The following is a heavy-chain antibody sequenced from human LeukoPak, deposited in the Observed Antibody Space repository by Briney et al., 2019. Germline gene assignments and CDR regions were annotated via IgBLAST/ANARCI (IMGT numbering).Heavy chain of an antibody. J-gene: IGHJ4*02. CDR2: INHSGST. V-gene: IGHV4-34*01. Sequence: PSETLSLTCAVYGGSFSGYYWSWIRQPPGKGPEWIGEINHSGSTNYNPSLKSRVTISVDTSKNQFSLKLSSVTAADTAVYYCARLSYLPLTYYYGSGSEIDYWGQGTLVTVSS. CDR3: ARLSYLPLTYYYGSGSEIDY. CDR1: GGSFSGYY. D-gene: IGHD3-10*01.